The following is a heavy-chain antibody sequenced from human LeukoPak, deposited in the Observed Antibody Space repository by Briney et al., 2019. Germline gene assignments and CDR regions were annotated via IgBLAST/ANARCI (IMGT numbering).Heavy chain of an antibody. J-gene: IGHJ4*02. CDR1: GFTFSSYW. CDR3: ARDFRVEHIVVVPAAMPANSSSWPLDY. V-gene: IGHV3-7*01. D-gene: IGHD2-2*01. CDR2: IKQDGSEK. Sequence: GGSLRLSCAASGFTFSSYWMSWVRQAPGKGLEWVANIKQDGSEKYYVDSVKGRFTISRDNAKNSLYLQMNSLRAEDTAVYYCARDFRVEHIVVVPAAMPANSSSWPLDYWGQGTLVTVSS.